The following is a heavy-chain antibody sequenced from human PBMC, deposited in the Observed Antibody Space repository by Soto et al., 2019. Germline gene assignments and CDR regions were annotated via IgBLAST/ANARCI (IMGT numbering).Heavy chain of an antibody. V-gene: IGHV2-5*02. D-gene: IGHD4-17*01. J-gene: IGHJ5*02. Sequence: QITLKESGPTLVKPTQTLTLTCTFSGFSLSTSGVGVGWIRQPPGKALEWLALIYWDDDKRYSPSLKCRLTITKDTSKNQVVLTMTNMDPVDTATYYCAHSLGTTVDPWEIGWFDPWGQGTLVTVSS. CDR1: GFSLSTSGVG. CDR3: AHSLGTTVDPWEIGWFDP. CDR2: IYWDDDK.